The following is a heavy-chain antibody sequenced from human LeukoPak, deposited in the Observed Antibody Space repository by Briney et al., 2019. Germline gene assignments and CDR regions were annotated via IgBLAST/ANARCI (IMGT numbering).Heavy chain of an antibody. Sequence: ASVKVSCKASGYTFTSYGISWVRQAPGQGLEWMGWISAYNGNTNYAQKLQGRVTMTTDTSTSTAYMELRSLRSDDTAVYYCARSPRRITMIVDAFDIWGQGTMVTVSS. CDR1: GYTFTSYG. J-gene: IGHJ3*02. CDR3: ARSPRRITMIVDAFDI. D-gene: IGHD3-22*01. V-gene: IGHV1-18*01. CDR2: ISAYNGNT.